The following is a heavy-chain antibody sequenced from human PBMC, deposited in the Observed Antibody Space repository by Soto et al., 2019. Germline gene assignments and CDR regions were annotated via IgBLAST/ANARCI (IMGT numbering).Heavy chain of an antibody. D-gene: IGHD3-22*01. CDR1: GYSFTSYG. J-gene: IGHJ4*02. CDR2: ISGHNGNT. CDR3: ARHRFNYYYATVYYYFDY. Sequence: ASVKVSCKASGYSFTSYGISWVRQAPGQGPERMGWISGHNGNTNHPQSLQGRVTMTTDTSRNTAYMELRSLRSDDTAVYYCARHRFNYYYATVYYYFDYWGQGTLVTVSS. V-gene: IGHV1-18*04.